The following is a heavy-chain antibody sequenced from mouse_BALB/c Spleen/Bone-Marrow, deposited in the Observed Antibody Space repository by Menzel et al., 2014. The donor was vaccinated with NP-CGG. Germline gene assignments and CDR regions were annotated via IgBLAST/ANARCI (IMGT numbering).Heavy chain of an antibody. CDR2: ISSVGIYT. D-gene: IGHD2-3*01. V-gene: IGHV5-6-4*01. CDR1: GFTFSSYT. CDR3: TRDLYDGYSYYAMDY. J-gene: IGHJ4*01. Sequence: EVKLVESGGGLVKPGGSLKLSCAASGFTFSSYTMSWVRQTPEKRLEWVATISSVGIYTYYPDSVKGRFTIARDNAKNTLYQQMSSLKSEDSAMYYCTRDLYDGYSYYAMDYWGQGTSVTVSS.